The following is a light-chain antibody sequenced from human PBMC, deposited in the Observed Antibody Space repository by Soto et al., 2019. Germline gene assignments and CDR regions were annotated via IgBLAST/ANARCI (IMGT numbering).Light chain of an antibody. V-gene: IGKV3D-20*01. Sequence: EIVLTQSPATLSLSPGERATLSCGASQALRSSYLAWYQQKPGLAPRLLIDATSSRATGIPDRFSGGGSGTDFTLTINKLEPEDFAVYYCQQYGTSPRSITFGQGTRLEIK. CDR3: QQYGTSPRSIT. CDR1: QALRSSY. J-gene: IGKJ5*01. CDR2: ATS.